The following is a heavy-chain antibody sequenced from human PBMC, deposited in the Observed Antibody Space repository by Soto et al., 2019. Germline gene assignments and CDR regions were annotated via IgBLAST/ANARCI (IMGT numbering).Heavy chain of an antibody. J-gene: IGHJ5*02. CDR2: IKPGTPDI. V-gene: IGHV5-51*01. CDR1: GYTFGSAW. CDR3: ARHRFGIAAAGTGIS. Sequence: PGESLKISCKAVGYTFGSAWIGWVRQMPGKGLEWIGIIKPGTPDIRYSPSVRGHVTISADEGLSTAYLQWYSLKASDTGMYYCARHRFGIAAAGTGISWGQGTLVTVSS. D-gene: IGHD6-13*01.